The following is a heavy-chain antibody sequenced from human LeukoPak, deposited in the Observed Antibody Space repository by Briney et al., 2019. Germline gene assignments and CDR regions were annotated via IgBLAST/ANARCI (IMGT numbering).Heavy chain of an antibody. D-gene: IGHD2-2*01. V-gene: IGHV3-30*03. CDR2: ISYDGSNK. Sequence: GGSLRLSCAASGFTFSSYGMHWVRQAPGKGLEWVAVISYDGSNKYYADSVKGRFTISRDNSKNTLYLQMNSLRAEDTAVYYCAIVPAAMHNYWGQGTPVTVSS. J-gene: IGHJ4*02. CDR1: GFTFSSYG. CDR3: AIVPAAMHNY.